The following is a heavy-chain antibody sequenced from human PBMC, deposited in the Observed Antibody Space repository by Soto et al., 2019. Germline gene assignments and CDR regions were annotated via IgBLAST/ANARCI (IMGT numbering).Heavy chain of an antibody. CDR3: AKDPDYYYGSGSHLFDY. J-gene: IGHJ4*02. V-gene: IGHV3-23*01. CDR2: ISGSGGST. Sequence: GGSLRLSCAASGFTFSSYAMSWVRQAPGKGLEWVSAISGSGGSTYYADSAKGRFTISRDNSKNTLYLQMNSLRAEDTAVYYCAKDPDYYYGSGSHLFDYWGQGTLVTVSS. D-gene: IGHD3-10*01. CDR1: GFTFSSYA.